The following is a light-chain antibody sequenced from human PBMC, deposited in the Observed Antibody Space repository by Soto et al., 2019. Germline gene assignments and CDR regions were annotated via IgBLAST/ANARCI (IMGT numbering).Light chain of an antibody. Sequence: DIQMTQSPSTLSGSLGDRFTITCRASQSISSWLAWYQQKPGKAPKLLIYKASSLESGVPSRFSGSGSGTEFTLTISSLQPDDFATYYCQQYNSYRTFGQGTKV. CDR2: KAS. CDR1: QSISSW. J-gene: IGKJ1*01. V-gene: IGKV1-5*03. CDR3: QQYNSYRT.